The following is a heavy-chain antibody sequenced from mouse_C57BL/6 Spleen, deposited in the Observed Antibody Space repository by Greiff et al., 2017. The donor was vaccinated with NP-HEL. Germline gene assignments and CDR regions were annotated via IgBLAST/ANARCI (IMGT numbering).Heavy chain of an antibody. D-gene: IGHD1-1*01. CDR3: ARNGITTVRAWFAY. V-gene: IGHV1-55*01. CDR1: GYTFTSYW. J-gene: IGHJ3*01. Sequence: QVQLQQPGAELVKPGASVKMSCKASGYTFTSYWITWVKQRPGQGLEWIGDIYPGSGSTNYNEKFKSKATLTVDTSSSTAYMQLSSLTSEDSAVYDCARNGITTVRAWFAYWGQGTLVTVSA. CDR2: IYPGSGST.